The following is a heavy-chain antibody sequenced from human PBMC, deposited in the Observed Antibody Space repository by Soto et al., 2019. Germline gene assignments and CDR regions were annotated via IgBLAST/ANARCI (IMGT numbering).Heavy chain of an antibody. D-gene: IGHD2-2*01. CDR2: IIPILGIA. V-gene: IGHV1-69*02. J-gene: IGHJ4*02. Sequence: QVQLVQSGAEVKKPGSSVKVSCKASGGTFSSYTISWVRQAPGQGLEWMGRIIPILGIANYAQKFQGRVTITADKSTSTAYMELSSLRSEDTAVYYCARLAVPAAMQIDYWGQGTLVTVSS. CDR3: ARLAVPAAMQIDY. CDR1: GGTFSSYT.